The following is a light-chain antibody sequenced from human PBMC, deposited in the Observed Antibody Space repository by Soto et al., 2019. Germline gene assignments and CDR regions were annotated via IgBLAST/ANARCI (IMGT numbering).Light chain of an antibody. Sequence: QSVPTRPPSVSGAPAQRVTISCRGSISNIGAGYDGDWYQQLPGTAPKLLIEGNIHRPSGVPDRFSGSKSGTLASLAVAGLQAEDEADYYCPSYDRSLSGGVFGGGTKLTVL. J-gene: IGLJ3*02. CDR2: GNI. CDR1: ISNIGAGYD. V-gene: IGLV1-40*01. CDR3: PSYDRSLSGGV.